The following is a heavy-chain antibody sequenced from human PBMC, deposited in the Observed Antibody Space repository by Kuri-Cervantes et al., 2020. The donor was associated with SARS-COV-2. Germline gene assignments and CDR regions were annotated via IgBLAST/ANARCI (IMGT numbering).Heavy chain of an antibody. Sequence: GSLRLSCAVSGGSISNSNWWSWVRQPPGKGLEWIGEIYHSGSTNYNPSLKSRVTISVDKSKNQFSLKLSSVTAADTAVYYCAREGIAVAGHYYGMDVWGQGTTVTVS. D-gene: IGHD6-19*01. J-gene: IGHJ6*02. CDR3: AREGIAVAGHYYGMDV. CDR1: GGSISNSNW. V-gene: IGHV4-4*02. CDR2: IYHSGST.